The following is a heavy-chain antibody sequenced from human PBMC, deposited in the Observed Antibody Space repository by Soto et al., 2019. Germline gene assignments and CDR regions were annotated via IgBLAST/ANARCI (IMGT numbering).Heavy chain of an antibody. CDR2: INHSGST. V-gene: IGHV4-34*01. J-gene: IGHJ5*02. Sequence: QVQLQQWGAGLLKPSETLSLTCAVYGGSFSGYYWSWIRQPPGKGLEWIGEINHSGSTNYNPSLKSRVTISVDTSKNQFCLKLSSVTAADTAVYYCARGRRGYKTGTTGGWFDPWGQGTLVTVSS. D-gene: IGHD1-1*01. CDR3: ARGRRGYKTGTTGGWFDP. CDR1: GGSFSGYY.